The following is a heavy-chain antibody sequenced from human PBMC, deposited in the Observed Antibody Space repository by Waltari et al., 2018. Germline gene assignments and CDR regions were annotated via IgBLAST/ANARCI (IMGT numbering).Heavy chain of an antibody. Sequence: QVQLVQSGAEVKKPGASVKVSCKASGYTFPGYSMHWVRQAPGQGFEWMGRINPNSGGTNYAQNFQGRVTMTRDTSISTAYMELSRLRSDDTAVYYCARDPGASSGWYYFDYWGQGTLVTVSS. CDR1: GYTFPGYS. J-gene: IGHJ4*02. D-gene: IGHD6-19*01. CDR3: ARDPGASSGWYYFDY. V-gene: IGHV1-2*06. CDR2: INPNSGGT.